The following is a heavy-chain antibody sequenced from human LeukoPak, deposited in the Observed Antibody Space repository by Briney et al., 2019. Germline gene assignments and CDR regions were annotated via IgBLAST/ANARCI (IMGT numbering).Heavy chain of an antibody. CDR3: AKDRSIGTYYTFDH. D-gene: IGHD1-26*01. J-gene: IGHJ4*02. CDR2: ISASAAMT. Sequence: GGSLRLSCAASGFTFNNYVMTWVRQAPGKGLEWVSSISASAAMTYYADSVRGRFTVSRDNSNNTLYLQMSSLPAADTAVYYCAKDRSIGTYYTFDHWGQGTVVTVSS. CDR1: GFTFNNYV. V-gene: IGHV3-23*01.